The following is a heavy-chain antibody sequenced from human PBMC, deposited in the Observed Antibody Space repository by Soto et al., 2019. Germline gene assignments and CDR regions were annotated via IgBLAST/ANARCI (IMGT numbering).Heavy chain of an antibody. CDR3: ARDDGWLIFDY. CDR1: GFAFNTYS. J-gene: IGHJ4*02. V-gene: IGHV3-21*06. D-gene: IGHD6-19*01. Sequence: EVQLVESGGGPVKPGGSLRLSCAASGFAFNTYSMNWVRQAPGKGLEWVAFITRSSSYIYYADSVRGRFTLSRDNAKNSLYLQMNSLRAEDTAIYYCARDDGWLIFDYWGQGTLVTVSS. CDR2: ITRSSSYI.